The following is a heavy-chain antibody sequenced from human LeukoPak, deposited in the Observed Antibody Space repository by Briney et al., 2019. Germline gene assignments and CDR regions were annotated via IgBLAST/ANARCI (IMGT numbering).Heavy chain of an antibody. CDR3: AREWMTTVTTDAFDI. Sequence: GGSLRLSCVASGFSFSGYWMTWVRQAPGKGLEWVANINHDGSEKYYLDSVKGRFTISRDNAKNSLYLQMNSLRAEDTAVYYCAREWMTTVTTDAFDIWGQGTMVTVSS. V-gene: IGHV3-7*01. CDR2: INHDGSEK. D-gene: IGHD4-17*01. J-gene: IGHJ3*02. CDR1: GFSFSGYW.